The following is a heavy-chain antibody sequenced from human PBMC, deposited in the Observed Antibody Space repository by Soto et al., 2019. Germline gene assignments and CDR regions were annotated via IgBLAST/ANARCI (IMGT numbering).Heavy chain of an antibody. Sequence: GSLRLSCAASGFTFSSYAMHWVRQAPGKGLEWVAVISYDGSNKYYADSVKGRFTISRDNSKNTLYLQMNSLRAEDTAVYYCARVVRWLQSEYFDYWGQGTLVTVSS. V-gene: IGHV3-30-3*01. CDR1: GFTFSSYA. D-gene: IGHD5-12*01. CDR2: ISYDGSNK. J-gene: IGHJ4*02. CDR3: ARVVRWLQSEYFDY.